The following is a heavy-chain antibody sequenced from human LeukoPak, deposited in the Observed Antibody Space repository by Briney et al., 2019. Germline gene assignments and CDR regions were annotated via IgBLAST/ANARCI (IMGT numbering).Heavy chain of an antibody. D-gene: IGHD3-10*01. J-gene: IGHJ5*02. V-gene: IGHV3-23*01. CDR2: ISGSGGST. Sequence: GGPLRLSCAASGFTFSSYAMSWVRQAPGKGLEWVSAISGSGGSTYYADSVKGRFTISRDNSKNTLYLHMNSLRAEDTAVYYCAKDLKVVPGVITWGQGTLVTVSS. CDR3: AKDLKVVPGVIT. CDR1: GFTFSSYA.